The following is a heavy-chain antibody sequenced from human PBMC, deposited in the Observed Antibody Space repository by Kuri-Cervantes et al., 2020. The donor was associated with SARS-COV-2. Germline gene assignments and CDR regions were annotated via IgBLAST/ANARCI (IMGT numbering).Heavy chain of an antibody. CDR2: ISYDGSNK. CDR1: XFTFSIYA. CDR3: ARGYDFWSGPEYYFDY. V-gene: IGHV3-30-3*01. Sequence: SXAASXFTFSIYAMTWVRQAPGKGLEWVAVISYDGSNKYCADSVKGRFTISRDNSKNTPYLQMNSLRAEDTAVYYCARGYDFWSGPEYYFDYWGQGTLVTVSS. D-gene: IGHD3-3*01. J-gene: IGHJ4*02.